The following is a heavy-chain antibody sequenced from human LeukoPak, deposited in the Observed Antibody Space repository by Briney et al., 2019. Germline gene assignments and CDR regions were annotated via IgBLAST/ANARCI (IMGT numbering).Heavy chain of an antibody. CDR3: ARELHSSGWYSVYYFDY. CDR1: GGSFSGYY. CDR2: INHSGST. J-gene: IGHJ4*02. V-gene: IGHV4-34*01. D-gene: IGHD6-19*01. Sequence: SETLSLTCAVYGGSFSGYYWSWIRQPPGKGLEWIGEINHSGSTNYSPSLKSRVTISVDTSKNQFSLKLSSVTAADTAVYYCARELHSSGWYSVYYFDYWGQGTLVTVSS.